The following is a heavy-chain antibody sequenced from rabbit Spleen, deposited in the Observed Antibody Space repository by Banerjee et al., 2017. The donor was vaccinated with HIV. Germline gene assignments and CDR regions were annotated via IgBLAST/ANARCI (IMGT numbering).Heavy chain of an antibody. CDR2: IDSGSSSCT. CDR3: ARDTSSSFASYGMDL. D-gene: IGHD1-1*01. J-gene: IGHJ6*01. CDR1: AVSFIANSY. Sequence: QALQESGGDLVKPGASLTLTCTASAVSFIANSYMICVRQAPGKGLEWIACIDSGSSSCTYFAHWAKGRFTISKASSTTVTMQMTSLAAADTATYFCARDTSSSFASYGMDLWGQGTLVTVS. V-gene: IGHV1S40*01.